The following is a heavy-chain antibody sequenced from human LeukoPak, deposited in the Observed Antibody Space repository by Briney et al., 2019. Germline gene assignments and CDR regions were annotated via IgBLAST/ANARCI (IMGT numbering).Heavy chain of an antibody. D-gene: IGHD6-19*01. CDR3: ARDRDSSGWENVPDY. CDR1: GYTFTGSY. CDR2: INPNSGGT. Sequence: GASVKVSCKASGYTFTGSYMHWVRQAPGQGLEWMGWINPNSGGTNYAQKFQGRVTMTRDTSISTAYMELSRLRSDDTAVYYCARDRDSSGWENVPDYWGQGTLVTVSS. J-gene: IGHJ4*02. V-gene: IGHV1-2*02.